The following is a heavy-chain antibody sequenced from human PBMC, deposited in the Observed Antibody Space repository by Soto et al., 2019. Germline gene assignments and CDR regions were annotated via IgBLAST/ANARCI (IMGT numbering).Heavy chain of an antibody. J-gene: IGHJ4*02. CDR2: IYYSGST. CDR1: GGSISSGGYY. V-gene: IGHV4-31*02. D-gene: IGHD3-22*01. Sequence: PSETLSLTCTVPGGSISSGGYYWSWIRQHPGKGLEWIGYIYYSGSTYYNPSLKSRVTISVDTSKNQFSLKLSSVTAADTAVYYCARSIYDSSGIDYWGQGTLVTVSS. CDR3: ARSIYDSSGIDY.